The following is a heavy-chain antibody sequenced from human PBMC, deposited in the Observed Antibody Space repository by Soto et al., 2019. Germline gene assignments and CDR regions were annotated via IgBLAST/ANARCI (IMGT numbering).Heavy chain of an antibody. V-gene: IGHV3-23*01. CDR3: AKASYNSVFWSGQTPNI. CDR1: GFTFSSYA. CDR2: ISGSGGST. Sequence: EVQLLESGGGLVQPGGSLRLSCAASGFTFSSYAMSWVRQAPGKGLEWVSAISGSGGSTYYADSVKGRFTISRDNSKNTRYLQMNSLRAEETAVYYCAKASYNSVFWSGQTPNIWGQGTMVTVSS. D-gene: IGHD3-3*01. J-gene: IGHJ3*02.